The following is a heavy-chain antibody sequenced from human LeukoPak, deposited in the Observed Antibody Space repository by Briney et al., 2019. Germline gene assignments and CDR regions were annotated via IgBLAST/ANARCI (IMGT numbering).Heavy chain of an antibody. V-gene: IGHV3-49*03. CDR1: GFNFSDYG. D-gene: IGHD3-10*01. J-gene: IGHJ4*02. CDR3: TRGDKEWFGELLYPTFFDY. Sequence: GGSLRLSCAASGFNFSDYGMHWFRQAPGKGLEWVGFIRSKAYGGTTEYAASVKGRFTISRDDSKSIAYLQMNSLKTEDTAVYYCTRGDKEWFGELLYPTFFDYWGQGTLVTVSS. CDR2: IRSKAYGGTT.